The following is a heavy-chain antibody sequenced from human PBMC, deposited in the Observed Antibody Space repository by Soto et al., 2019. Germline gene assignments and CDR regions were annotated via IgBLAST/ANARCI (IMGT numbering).Heavy chain of an antibody. CDR1: GGSISSDY. V-gene: IGHV4-4*07. CDR3: AREHWELPYYYYGMDV. CDR2: FYTSGST. J-gene: IGHJ6*02. Sequence: KTSKTLSLTCIDSGGSISSDYWSWIRLPAGKGLEWIGRFYTSGSTNYNPSLKSRVTMSEDTSKNQFSLKLSSVTAADTAVYYCAREHWELPYYYYGMDVWGQGTTVTVSS. D-gene: IGHD1-26*01.